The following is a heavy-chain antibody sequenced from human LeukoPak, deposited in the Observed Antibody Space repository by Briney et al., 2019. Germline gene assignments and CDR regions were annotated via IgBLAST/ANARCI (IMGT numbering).Heavy chain of an antibody. CDR1: GGSFSGYY. V-gene: IGHV4-34*01. D-gene: IGHD1-20*01. J-gene: IGHJ6*03. CDR3: ARDAYSWNDVHHYYYYYYMDI. Sequence: KSSETLSLTCAVYGGSFSGYYWSWIRQPPGKGLEWIGEINHSGSTNYNPSLKSRVTISVDTSKNQFSLKLSSVTAADTAVYYCARDAYSWNDVHHYYYYYYMDIWGKGTTVTISS. CDR2: INHSGST.